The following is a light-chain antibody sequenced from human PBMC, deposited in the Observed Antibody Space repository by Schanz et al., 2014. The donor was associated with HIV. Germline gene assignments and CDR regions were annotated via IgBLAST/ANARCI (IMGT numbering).Light chain of an antibody. J-gene: IGLJ2*01. CDR3: SSYTGSSSVI. CDR1: SSDVGSYNL. CDR2: EVS. Sequence: QSALTQPASVSGSPGQSITISCTGTSSDVGSYNLVSWYQQHPGKAPKLMIYEVSKRPSGVPGRLSGSKSGTSASLTISGLQAEDEADYYCSSYTGSSSVIFGGGTKLTVL. V-gene: IGLV2-14*02.